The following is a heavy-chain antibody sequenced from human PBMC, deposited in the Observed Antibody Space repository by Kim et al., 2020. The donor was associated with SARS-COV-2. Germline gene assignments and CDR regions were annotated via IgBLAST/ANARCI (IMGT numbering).Heavy chain of an antibody. V-gene: IGHV3-21*04. CDR3: ARDRSGSGSYYNDFDY. Sequence: GGSLRLSCAASGFTFSSYSMNWVRQAPGKGLEWVSSISSSSSYIYYADSVKGRFTISRDNAKNSLYLQMNSLRAEDTAVYYCARDRSGSGSYYNDFDYWGQGTLVTVSS. CDR2: ISSSSSYI. D-gene: IGHD3-10*01. J-gene: IGHJ4*02. CDR1: GFTFSSYS.